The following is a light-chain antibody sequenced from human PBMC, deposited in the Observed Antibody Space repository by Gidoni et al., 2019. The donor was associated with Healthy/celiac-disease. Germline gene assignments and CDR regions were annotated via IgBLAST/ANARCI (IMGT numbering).Light chain of an antibody. V-gene: IGKV1-39*01. J-gene: IGKJ3*01. Sequence: DIQMTQSPSSQSASLGDRVTITRRASQSISSYLNWYQQKPGKAPKLLIYAASSLQSGVPSRFSGSGSGTDFTLTISSLQPEDFATYYCQQSYSTPRAFGPGTKVDIK. CDR3: QQSYSTPRA. CDR2: AAS. CDR1: QSISSY.